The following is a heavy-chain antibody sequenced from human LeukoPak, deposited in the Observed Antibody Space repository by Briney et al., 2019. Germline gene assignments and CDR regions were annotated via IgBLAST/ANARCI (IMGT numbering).Heavy chain of an antibody. D-gene: IGHD6-13*01. CDR1: GFTFDDYG. Sequence: GGSLRLSCAASGFTFDDYGMHWVRQAPGKGLEWVSLISGDGGSAYYADSVKGRFTISRDNSKNSLYLQMNSLRTEDTASYYCAKDSSSWSYFDYWGQGTLVTVSS. J-gene: IGHJ4*02. CDR2: ISGDGGSA. CDR3: AKDSSSWSYFDY. V-gene: IGHV3-43*02.